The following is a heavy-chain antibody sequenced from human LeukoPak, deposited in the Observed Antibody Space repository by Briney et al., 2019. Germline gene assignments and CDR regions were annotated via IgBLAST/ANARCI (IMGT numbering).Heavy chain of an antibody. CDR1: GGSISSYY. J-gene: IGHJ5*02. D-gene: IGHD2-2*01. Sequence: SETLSLTCTVSGGSISSYYWSWIRQPPGKGLEWIGYIHYSGSTHYNPSLKSRVTISVDTSKNQVSLKLRSVTAADTAVYYCARDQLYCSSSSCRNLGWFNPWGQGTLVTVSS. CDR3: ARDQLYCSSSSCRNLGWFNP. CDR2: IHYSGST. V-gene: IGHV4-59*01.